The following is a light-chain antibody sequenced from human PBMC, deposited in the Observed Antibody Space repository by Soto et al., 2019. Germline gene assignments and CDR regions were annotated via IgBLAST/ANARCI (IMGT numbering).Light chain of an antibody. CDR3: QQYNNYPRT. CDR2: DAS. V-gene: IGKV1-5*01. Sequence: DIPMTQSPSPLSASIGDRVTITCRSSESIRTWLAWYQHKPGKAPKFIIYDASSLESGVPSRFSGSGSGTEFTLTISNLQPDDVATYFCQQYNNYPRTLGQGTKVDIK. CDR1: ESIRTW. J-gene: IGKJ1*01.